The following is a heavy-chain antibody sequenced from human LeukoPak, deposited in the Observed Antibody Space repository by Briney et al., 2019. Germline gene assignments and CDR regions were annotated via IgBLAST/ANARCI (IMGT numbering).Heavy chain of an antibody. CDR1: GYTLTSYD. V-gene: IGHV1-8*01. D-gene: IGHD3-9*01. CDR2: MNPNSGNT. J-gene: IGHJ6*03. Sequence: ASVKVSCKASGYTLTSYDINWVRQATGQGLEWMGWMNPNSGNTGYAQKFQGRVTITADESTSTAYMELSSLRSEDTAVYYCARGDDILTGYHLSGPTQHYYYYYMDVWGKGTTVTISS. CDR3: ARGDDILTGYHLSGPTQHYYYYYMDV.